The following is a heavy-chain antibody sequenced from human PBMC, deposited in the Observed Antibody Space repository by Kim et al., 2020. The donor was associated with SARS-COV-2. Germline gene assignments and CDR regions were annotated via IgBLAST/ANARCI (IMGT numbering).Heavy chain of an antibody. CDR3: ARVSDSVYDAFDI. Sequence: YADSVKGRFTITRDNAKNSLYLQMNSRRDEDTAVYYCARVSDSVYDAFDIWGQGTMVTVSS. V-gene: IGHV3-48*02. J-gene: IGHJ3*02. D-gene: IGHD3-10*01.